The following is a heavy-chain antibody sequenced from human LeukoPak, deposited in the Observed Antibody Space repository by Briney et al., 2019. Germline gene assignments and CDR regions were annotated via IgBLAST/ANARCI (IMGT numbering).Heavy chain of an antibody. D-gene: IGHD3-16*01. J-gene: IGHJ4*02. Sequence: TGGSLRLSCAASGFTVSDNYLSWVRQAPGKGLRWVSFINSGGYTSYADSVKGRFTISRDNSKNTLYLQLNNLRADDTAVYYCARRPVNAYSFDSWGQGALVTVSS. V-gene: IGHV3-53*01. CDR3: ARRPVNAYSFDS. CDR1: GFTVSDNY. CDR2: INSGGYT.